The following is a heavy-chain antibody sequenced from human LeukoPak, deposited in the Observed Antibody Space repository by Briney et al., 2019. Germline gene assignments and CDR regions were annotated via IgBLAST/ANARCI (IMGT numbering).Heavy chain of an antibody. V-gene: IGHV3-66*01. CDR1: RHIVSDNH. CDR2: VYNGGGT. Sequence: HPGGSLRVSCTASRHIVSDNHMSGLRQARGEGLEWVSVVYNGGGTNCADSVKDRFTISRDNSKNTLDLQMSNLRAEDTAVYYCARSYSSTWLFDSWGQGTLVTVSS. CDR3: ARSYSSTWLFDS. J-gene: IGHJ4*02. D-gene: IGHD6-13*01.